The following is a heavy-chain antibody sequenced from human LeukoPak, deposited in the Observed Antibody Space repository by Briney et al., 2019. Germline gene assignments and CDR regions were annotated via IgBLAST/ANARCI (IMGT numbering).Heavy chain of an antibody. D-gene: IGHD3-9*01. CDR3: ASSSVLRYFDWLFSFDY. J-gene: IGHJ4*02. V-gene: IGHV1-8*01. Sequence: ASVKVSCKASGYTFTSYDINWVRQATGQGLEWMGWMNPNSGNTGYARKFQGRVTITADKSTSTAYMELSSLRSEDTAVYYCASSSVLRYFDWLFSFDYWGQGTLVTVSS. CDR1: GYTFTSYD. CDR2: MNPNSGNT.